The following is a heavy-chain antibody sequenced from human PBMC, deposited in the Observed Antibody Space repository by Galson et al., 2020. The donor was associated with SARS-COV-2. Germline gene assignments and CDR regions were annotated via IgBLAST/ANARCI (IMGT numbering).Heavy chain of an antibody. CDR3: AICSDYVYHGLDY. CDR2: INDSGST. J-gene: IGHJ4*02. D-gene: IGHD4-17*01. V-gene: IGHV4-34*01. CDR1: GGSVSGHY. Sequence: SETLSLTCAVYGGSVSGHYWSWIRQPPGKGLEWIGEINDSGSTKYNPSLRSRVTISVDTSKNQFSLKLRSVTAADTAVYYCAICSDYVYHGLDYWGQGTQVTVSS.